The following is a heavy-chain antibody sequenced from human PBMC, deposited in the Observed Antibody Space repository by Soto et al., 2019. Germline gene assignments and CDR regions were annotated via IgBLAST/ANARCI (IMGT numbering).Heavy chain of an antibody. Sequence: QVQLVQSGAEVKKPGSSVKVSCKASGGTFSSYTISWVRQAPGHGLEWMGRIIPILGIANYAQKFQGRVTITADKSTSTAYMELSSLRSEDTAVYYCARRTYNWNDEVGEDLDDAFDIWGQGTMVTVSS. J-gene: IGHJ3*02. CDR2: IIPILGIA. CDR1: GGTFSSYT. D-gene: IGHD1-1*01. CDR3: ARRTYNWNDEVGEDLDDAFDI. V-gene: IGHV1-69*02.